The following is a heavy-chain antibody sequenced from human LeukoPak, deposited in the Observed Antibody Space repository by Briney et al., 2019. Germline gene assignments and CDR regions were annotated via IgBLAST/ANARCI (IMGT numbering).Heavy chain of an antibody. V-gene: IGHV3-30*02. D-gene: IGHD3-3*01. CDR1: GFTFSSYG. J-gene: IGHJ4*02. CDR2: IRYDGSNK. CDR3: AKATDYDFWSGPGDY. Sequence: GGSLRLSCAASGFTFSSYGMHWVRQAPGKGLEWVAFIRYDGSNKYYADSVKGRFTISRDNSKNTLYLQMNSLRAEDMALYYCAKATDYDFWSGPGDYWGQGTLVTVSS.